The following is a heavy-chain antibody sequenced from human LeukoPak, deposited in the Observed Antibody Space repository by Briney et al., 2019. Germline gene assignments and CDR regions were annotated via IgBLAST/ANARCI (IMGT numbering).Heavy chain of an antibody. D-gene: IGHD3-10*01. CDR3: ARDYGSGSYYNGFDY. V-gene: IGHV2-70*11. CDR1: GFSPSTSGMC. J-gene: IGHJ4*02. CDR2: IDWDDDK. Sequence: SGPTLVNPTQTLTLTCTFSGFSPSTSGMCVSWIRQPPGKALEWLARIDWDDDKYYSTSLKTRLTISKDTSKNQVVLTMTNMDHVDTATYYCARDYGSGSYYNGFDYWGQGTLVTVSS.